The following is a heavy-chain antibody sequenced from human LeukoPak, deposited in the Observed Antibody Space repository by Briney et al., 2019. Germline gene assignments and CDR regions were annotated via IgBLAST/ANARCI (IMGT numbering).Heavy chain of an antibody. Sequence: ASVKVSCKTSGYSFTSQDMHWVRQAPGQSLEWMGWITTGRGETRCSQEFQRRITFTRDTSASTVYMDLSDLRSEDTAVYYCARGGKQWRGGNYFDSWGQGTLVAVSS. CDR2: ITTGRGET. CDR1: GYSFTSQD. CDR3: ARGGKQWRGGNYFDS. D-gene: IGHD6-19*01. V-gene: IGHV1-3*03. J-gene: IGHJ4*02.